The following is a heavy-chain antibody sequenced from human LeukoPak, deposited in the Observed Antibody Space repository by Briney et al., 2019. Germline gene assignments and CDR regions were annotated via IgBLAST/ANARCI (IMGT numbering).Heavy chain of an antibody. Sequence: GGSLRLSCAASGFTFSDYYMSWIRQAPGKGLEWVSYISPSSSDTNYADSVKGRFTISRDNAKNSLYLQMNSLRAEDTAMYYCARVPPVTALPDYWGQGTLVTVSS. J-gene: IGHJ4*02. CDR3: ARVPPVTALPDY. D-gene: IGHD2-21*02. CDR1: GFTFSDYY. V-gene: IGHV3-11*05. CDR2: ISPSSSDT.